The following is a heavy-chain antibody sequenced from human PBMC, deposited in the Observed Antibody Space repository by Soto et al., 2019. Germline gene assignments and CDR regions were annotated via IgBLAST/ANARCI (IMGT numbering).Heavy chain of an antibody. Sequence: SETLSLTCSVSGLSIISNYWSWIRQPPGKGLEWIGYIYYSGSTNYNPSLKSRVTISADTSKNQFSLKLGTVTAADTAVYYCARDPYSSSHGSLRGGYGMDVWGQGTTVTVSS. CDR3: ARDPYSSSHGSLRGGYGMDV. J-gene: IGHJ6*02. V-gene: IGHV4-59*01. CDR2: IYYSGST. CDR1: GLSIISNY. D-gene: IGHD6-13*01.